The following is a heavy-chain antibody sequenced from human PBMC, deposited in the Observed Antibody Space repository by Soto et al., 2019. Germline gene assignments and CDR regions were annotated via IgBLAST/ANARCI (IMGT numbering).Heavy chain of an antibody. V-gene: IGHV3-30-3*01. J-gene: IGHJ6*02. Sequence: GGSLRLSCAASGFTFSSYAMHWVRQAPGKGLEWVGVIAYDGSNKYYADSVKGRFTISRDNSKNTLYLQMNSLRAEDTAVYYCARVKGVYFDWPDFEGGMDVWGQGTTVTVSS. CDR3: ARVKGVYFDWPDFEGGMDV. D-gene: IGHD3-9*01. CDR2: IAYDGSNK. CDR1: GFTFSSYA.